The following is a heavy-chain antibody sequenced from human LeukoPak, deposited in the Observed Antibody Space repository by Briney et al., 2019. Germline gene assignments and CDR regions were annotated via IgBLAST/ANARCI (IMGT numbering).Heavy chain of an antibody. CDR1: GGSISSGSYY. J-gene: IGHJ4*02. CDR3: ARMDYYDSSGVFDY. CDR2: IYTSGST. V-gene: IGHV4-61*02. Sequence: SETLSLTCTVSGGSISSGSYYWSWIRQPAGRGLEWIGRIYTSGSTNYNPSLKSRATISVDTSKNQFSLKLSSVTAADTAVYYCARMDYYDSSGVFDYWGQGTLVTVSS. D-gene: IGHD3-22*01.